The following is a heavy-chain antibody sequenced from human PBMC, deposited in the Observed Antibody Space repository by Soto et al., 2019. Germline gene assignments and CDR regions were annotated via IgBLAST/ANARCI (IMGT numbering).Heavy chain of an antibody. Sequence: ASVKVSCKASGYTFTHVNMHWVRQAPGQGLEWMGWISTGSGDAKYSKKFQGRVTIVRDTSATTTYMELTGLTYEDTAVNYCARDGFSTFSGVKKYFFDYWGRETWFTFSS. CDR1: GYTFTHVN. V-gene: IGHV1-3*04. J-gene: IGHJ4*02. CDR3: ARDGFSTFSGVKKYFFDY. D-gene: IGHD3-10*01. CDR2: ISTGSGDA.